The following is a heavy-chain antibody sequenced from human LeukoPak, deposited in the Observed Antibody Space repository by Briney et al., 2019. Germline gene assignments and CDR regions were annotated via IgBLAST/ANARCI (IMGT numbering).Heavy chain of an antibody. J-gene: IGHJ3*02. CDR1: GGSISSYY. Sequence: SETLSLTCTVSGGSISSYYWSWIRQPAGKGLEWIGRISSSGSTNYNPSLKSRVTISVDTSKNQFSLKLSSVTAADTAVYFCARGPYSYDSSGAFDIWGQGTMVAVSS. D-gene: IGHD3-22*01. CDR3: ARGPYSYDSSGAFDI. V-gene: IGHV4-4*07. CDR2: ISSSGST.